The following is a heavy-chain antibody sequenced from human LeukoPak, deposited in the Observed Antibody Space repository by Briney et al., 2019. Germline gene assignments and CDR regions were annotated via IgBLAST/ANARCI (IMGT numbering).Heavy chain of an antibody. CDR3: AKVGVGLPHSMAYFDY. Sequence: GGSLRLSCAASGFTFSSYGMHWVRQAPGKGLEWVAVISYDGSNKYYADSVKGRFTISRDNSKNTLYLQMNSLRAEDTAVYYCAKVGVGLPHSMAYFDYWGQGTLVTVSS. CDR2: ISYDGSNK. D-gene: IGHD2/OR15-2a*01. CDR1: GFTFSSYG. J-gene: IGHJ4*02. V-gene: IGHV3-30*18.